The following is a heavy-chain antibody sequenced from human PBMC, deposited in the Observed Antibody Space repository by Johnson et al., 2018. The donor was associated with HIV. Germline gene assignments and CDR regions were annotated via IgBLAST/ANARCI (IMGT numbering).Heavy chain of an antibody. V-gene: IGHV3-30*02. CDR1: GFTFSSYG. CDR2: IRYDGSNK. CDR3: ARAPSVGADDAFDI. D-gene: IGHD1-26*01. Sequence: QVQLVESGGGVVQPGGSLRLSCAASGFTFSSYGMHWVRQAPGKGLEWVAFIRYDGSNKYYADSVKGRFTISRENSKNTLYLQMNNLRPEDTALYYCARAPSVGADDAFDIWGQGTMVTVSS. J-gene: IGHJ3*02.